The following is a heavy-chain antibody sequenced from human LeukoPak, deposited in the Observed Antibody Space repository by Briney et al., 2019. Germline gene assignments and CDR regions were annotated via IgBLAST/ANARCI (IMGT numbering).Heavy chain of an antibody. J-gene: IGHJ6*02. CDR1: GGTFSSYA. CDR3: ATGRPYSSGWYGMDV. D-gene: IGHD6-19*01. V-gene: IGHV1-69*01. Sequence: GSSVKVSCKASGGTFSSYAISWVRQAPGQGLEWMGGIIPIFGTANYAQKFQGRVTITADESTSTAYMELSSLRSEDTAVYYCATGRPYSSGWYGMDVWGQGTTVTVSS. CDR2: IIPIFGTA.